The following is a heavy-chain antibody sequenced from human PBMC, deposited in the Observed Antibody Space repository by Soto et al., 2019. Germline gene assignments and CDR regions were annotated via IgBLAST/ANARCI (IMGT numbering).Heavy chain of an antibody. J-gene: IGHJ5*02. CDR2: MNPNSGNT. Sequence: ASVKVSCKASGYTFTSYDINWVRQATGQGLEWMGWMNPNSGNTGYAQKFQGRVTMTRNTYISTAYMELSSLGSEDTAVYYCGGARGGYSSSFDPWGQGTLVTVSS. CDR3: GGARGGYSSSFDP. V-gene: IGHV1-8*01. D-gene: IGHD6-13*01. CDR1: GYTFTSYD.